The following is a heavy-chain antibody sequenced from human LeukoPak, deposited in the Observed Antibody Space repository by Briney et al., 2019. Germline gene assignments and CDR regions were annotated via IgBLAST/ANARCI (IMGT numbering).Heavy chain of an antibody. CDR2: INPNSGGT. CDR1: GYTFTGYY. Sequence: ASVKVSCKASGYTFTGYYMHWVRQAPGQGLEWMGWINPNSGGTNYAQKFQGRVTMTRDTSTTTVYMELSSLKSDDTAMYYCVRGGWWDHDQFDFWGLGTLVTVSS. J-gene: IGHJ4*02. V-gene: IGHV1-2*02. D-gene: IGHD1-26*01. CDR3: VRGGWWDHDQFDF.